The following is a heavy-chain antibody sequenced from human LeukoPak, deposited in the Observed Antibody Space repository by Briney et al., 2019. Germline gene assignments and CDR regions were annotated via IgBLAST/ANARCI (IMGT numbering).Heavy chain of an antibody. D-gene: IGHD3-22*01. Sequence: GGSLRLSCAASGFIFSSYAMSWVRQAPGKGLEWVSAISGSGGSTYYADSVKGRFTISRDNSKNTLYLQMNSLRAEDTAVYYCAKMMDYYDSSGLDYWGQGTLVTVSS. CDR3: AKMMDYYDSSGLDY. CDR2: ISGSGGST. V-gene: IGHV3-23*01. CDR1: GFIFSSYA. J-gene: IGHJ4*02.